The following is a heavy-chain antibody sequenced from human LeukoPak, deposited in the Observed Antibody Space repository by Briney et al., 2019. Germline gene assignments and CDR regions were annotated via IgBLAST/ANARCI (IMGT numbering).Heavy chain of an antibody. CDR1: GGSISSGSYY. J-gene: IGHJ4*02. CDR3: ARHRGYSYGSGFDY. CDR2: IYTSGST. D-gene: IGHD5-18*01. Sequence: SQTLSLTCTVSGGSISSGSYYWSWIRQPAGKGLEWIGRIYTSGSTYYNPSLKSRVTISVDTSKNQFSLKLSSVTAADTAVYYCARHRGYSYGSGFDYWGQGTLVTVSS. V-gene: IGHV4-61*02.